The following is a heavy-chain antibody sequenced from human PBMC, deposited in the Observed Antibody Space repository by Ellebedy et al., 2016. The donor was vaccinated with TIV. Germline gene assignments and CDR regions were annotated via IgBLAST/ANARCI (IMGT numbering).Heavy chain of an antibody. Sequence: GGSLRLXXAASGFPFSRYWMSWVRQAPGKGLEWVANIRKDGSEIYYVESVKGRFTISRDNAENSLYLQMNSLRVEDTATYYCARLPLRGDRPGTFDYWGPGTLVTVSS. CDR1: GFPFSRYW. D-gene: IGHD3-10*01. CDR3: ARLPLRGDRPGTFDY. J-gene: IGHJ4*02. CDR2: IRKDGSEI. V-gene: IGHV3-7*01.